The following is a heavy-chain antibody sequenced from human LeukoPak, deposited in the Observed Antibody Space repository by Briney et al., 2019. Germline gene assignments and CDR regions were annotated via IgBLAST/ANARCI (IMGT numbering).Heavy chain of an antibody. V-gene: IGHV3-23*01. J-gene: IGHJ4*02. CDR1: GFTFSSSA. Sequence: PGGSLRLSCATSGFTFSSSAMSWVGQPPGKGLAWVSTISGSGGGTYYADSVKGRFTISRDNSKNTLYLQMNSLRAEDTAVFYCGKLFYSSGMYHFDYWGQGTLVTVSS. CDR2: ISGSGGGT. D-gene: IGHD3-10*01. CDR3: GKLFYSSGMYHFDY.